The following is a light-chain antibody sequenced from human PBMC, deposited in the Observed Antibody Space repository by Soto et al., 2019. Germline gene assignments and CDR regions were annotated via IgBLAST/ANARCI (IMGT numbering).Light chain of an antibody. J-gene: IGKJ1*01. CDR2: AAS. CDR1: QSISSY. V-gene: IGKV1-39*01. Sequence: DIQMTQSPSSLSASVGDRVTITCRAGQSISSYLNWYQQKPGKAPKLLIYAASSLQSGVPSRFSGSGSGTDFTLTISSLQPEDFATCYCQQSYSTPRTFGQGTKVDIK. CDR3: QQSYSTPRT.